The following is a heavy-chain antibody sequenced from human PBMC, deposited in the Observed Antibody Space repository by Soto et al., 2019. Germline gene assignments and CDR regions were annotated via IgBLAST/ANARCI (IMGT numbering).Heavy chain of an antibody. J-gene: IGHJ4*02. CDR1: GFTFSSYG. V-gene: IGHV3-30*18. Sequence: GGSLRLSCAASGFTFSSYGMHWVRQAPGKGLEWVAVISYDGSNKYYADSVKGRFTISRDNSKNTLYLQMNSLRAEDTAVYYCAKLWGSSYNYWGQGTLVTVSS. CDR3: AKLWGSSYNY. D-gene: IGHD6-6*01. CDR2: ISYDGSNK.